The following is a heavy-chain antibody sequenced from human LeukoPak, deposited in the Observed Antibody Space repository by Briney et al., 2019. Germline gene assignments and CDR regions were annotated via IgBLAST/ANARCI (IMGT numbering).Heavy chain of an antibody. V-gene: IGHV1-69*13. D-gene: IGHD6-13*01. CDR2: IIPIFGTA. Sequence: ASVKVSCKASGGTFSSYAISWVRQAPGQGLEWMGGIIPIFGTANYAQKFQGRVTITADESTSTAYMELSSLRSEDTAVYYCAAPIAAADNPYGVDVWGQGTTVTVSS. J-gene: IGHJ6*02. CDR1: GGTFSSYA. CDR3: AAPIAAADNPYGVDV.